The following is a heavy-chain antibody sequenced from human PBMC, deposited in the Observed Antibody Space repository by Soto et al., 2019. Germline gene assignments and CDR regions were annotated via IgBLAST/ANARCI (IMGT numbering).Heavy chain of an antibody. CDR1: GFTVSNNY. CDR2: IYSGGDT. Sequence: EVQLVESGGGLVQPGGSLRLSCAASGFTVSNNYMKWVRQAPGKGLEWVSVIYSGGDTYYADSVKGRFTISRDNSKNTLSLQMNSLRAEDTAIYYCATHPSSGYWGQGTLVTVSS. J-gene: IGHJ4*02. CDR3: ATHPSSGY. D-gene: IGHD6-25*01. V-gene: IGHV3-66*01.